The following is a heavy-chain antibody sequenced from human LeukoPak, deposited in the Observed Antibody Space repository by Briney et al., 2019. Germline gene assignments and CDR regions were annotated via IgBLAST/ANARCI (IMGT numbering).Heavy chain of an antibody. J-gene: IGHJ4*02. CDR3: ARGGGLVIIRADY. Sequence: GGSLRLSCAASGFTFSSYGMHWVRQAPGRGLEWVTVISYDGSNKYYADSVKGRVTISRDNSKNTLYLEMNSLRAEDTAVYYCARGGGLVIIRADYWGQGTLVTVSS. CDR2: ISYDGSNK. D-gene: IGHD3/OR15-3a*01. CDR1: GFTFSSYG. V-gene: IGHV3-30*03.